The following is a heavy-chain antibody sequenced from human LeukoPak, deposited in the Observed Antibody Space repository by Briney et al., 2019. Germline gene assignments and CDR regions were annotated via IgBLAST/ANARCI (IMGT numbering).Heavy chain of an antibody. V-gene: IGHV4-39*01. Sequence: SETLSLTCTVSGGSISSSSHYWGLIRQPPGKGLEWIGSIYYSGTTAYNPSLKSRVNISVDTSKNQFSLKLSSVTAADTAVYYCVRWQSGSMFHPPWGQGTLVTVSS. D-gene: IGHD3-10*02. J-gene: IGHJ5*02. CDR1: GGSISSSSHY. CDR3: VRWQSGSMFHPP. CDR2: IYYSGTT.